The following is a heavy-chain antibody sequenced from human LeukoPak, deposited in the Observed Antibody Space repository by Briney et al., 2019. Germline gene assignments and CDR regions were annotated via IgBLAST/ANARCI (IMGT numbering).Heavy chain of an antibody. Sequence: SETLSLTCTVSGGSISSSSYYWVWIRQPPGKGLEWFGSIYYSGSTYYNPSLKSRVTISVDPSKNQFSLKLSSVTAADTAVYYCARDCYCSGRSCYGPPVYWGQGVLVTVSS. D-gene: IGHD2-15*01. CDR3: ARDCYCSGRSCYGPPVY. CDR1: GGSISSSSYY. V-gene: IGHV4-39*07. J-gene: IGHJ4*02. CDR2: IYYSGST.